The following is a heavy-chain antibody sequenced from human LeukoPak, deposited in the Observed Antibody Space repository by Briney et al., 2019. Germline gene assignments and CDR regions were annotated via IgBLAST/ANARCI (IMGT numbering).Heavy chain of an antibody. CDR2: INHSGST. J-gene: IGHJ4*02. Sequence: SETLSLTCAVYGGSFSGYYWSWIRQPPGKGLKWIGEINHSGSTNYNPSLKSRVTISVDTSKNQFSLKLSSVTAADTAVYYCARHWRVLLWFGELSCSFDYWGQGTLVTVSS. D-gene: IGHD3-10*01. CDR3: ARHWRVLLWFGELSCSFDY. CDR1: GGSFSGYY. V-gene: IGHV4-34*01.